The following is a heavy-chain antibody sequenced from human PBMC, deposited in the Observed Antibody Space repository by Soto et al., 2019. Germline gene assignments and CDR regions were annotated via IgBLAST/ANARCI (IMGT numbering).Heavy chain of an antibody. V-gene: IGHV4-31*03. J-gene: IGHJ4*02. Sequence: PSETLSLTCTVSGGSISSGGYYWSWIRQHPGKGLEWIGYIYYSGSTYYNQSLKSRVNISVDTSKNQISLKLSSVTAADTAVYYCAREDRSGMVRHWGQGTLVTVSS. CDR1: GGSISSGGYY. D-gene: IGHD3-10*01. CDR2: IYYSGST. CDR3: AREDRSGMVRH.